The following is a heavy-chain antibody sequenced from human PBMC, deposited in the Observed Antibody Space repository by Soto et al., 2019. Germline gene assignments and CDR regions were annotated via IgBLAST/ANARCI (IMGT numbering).Heavy chain of an antibody. Sequence: EVQLVESGGGLVKPGGSLTLSCAASGFTFNNAWMNWVRQVPGKGLEWVGRIKSKIDGGTTDYAAPVKGRFTISTDDSKRTLYLHMDSLRSEDTAVYYCTTGTTRGYSFEYCYYGLDVWGQGTTVTVSS. D-gene: IGHD5-18*01. J-gene: IGHJ6*02. V-gene: IGHV3-15*07. CDR1: GFTFNNAW. CDR3: TTGTTRGYSFEYCYYGLDV. CDR2: IKSKIDGGTT.